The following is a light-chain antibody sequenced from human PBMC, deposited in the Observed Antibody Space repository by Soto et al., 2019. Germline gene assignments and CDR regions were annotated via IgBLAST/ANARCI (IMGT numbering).Light chain of an antibody. J-gene: IGKJ2*01. Sequence: EIVLTQSPGTLSLSPGERATLSCRASQRVSSSYLAWYQQKPCQAPRLLIYGASSIATGIPDSFSGSGSGTDFTLTISRLEPKDFAVYYCQQYGSSPYTVGQGTKLEIK. CDR3: QQYGSSPYT. CDR1: QRVSSSY. CDR2: GAS. V-gene: IGKV3-20*01.